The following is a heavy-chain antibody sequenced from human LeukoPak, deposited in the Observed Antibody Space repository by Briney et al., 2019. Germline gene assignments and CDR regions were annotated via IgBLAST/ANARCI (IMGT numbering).Heavy chain of an antibody. CDR2: INPKSGGT. CDR1: GYTFIGHY. D-gene: IGHD7-27*01. J-gene: IGHJ2*01. Sequence: GASVKVSCKAPGYTFIGHYLHWVRQAPGQGLEWLGWINPKSGGTNYARDFQGRVTMTRDTSITTAYMELSSLRSDDTAMYYCAIHWGSGWYFDLWGRGTQVTVSS. CDR3: AIHWGSGWYFDL. V-gene: IGHV1-2*02.